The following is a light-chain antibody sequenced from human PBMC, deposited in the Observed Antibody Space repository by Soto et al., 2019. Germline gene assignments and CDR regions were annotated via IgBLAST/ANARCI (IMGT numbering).Light chain of an antibody. Sequence: EIVLTQSPGTLSLSPGERVTLSCRASQSVSSRYLAWYQQRPGQAPRLLIYGASTRATGIPDRFSGSASGTDFTLTISRLEPDDFAVYYCQQYGTSPPRYTFGQGTKLEIK. CDR2: GAS. V-gene: IGKV3-20*01. J-gene: IGKJ2*01. CDR1: QSVSSRY. CDR3: QQYGTSPPRYT.